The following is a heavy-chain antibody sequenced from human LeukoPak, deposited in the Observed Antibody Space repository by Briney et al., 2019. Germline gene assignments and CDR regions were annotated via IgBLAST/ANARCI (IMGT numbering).Heavy chain of an antibody. CDR1: GFTFSSYE. CDR3: ARDPHSSSWYGLKEDYYYMDV. CDR2: ISSSGSTI. J-gene: IGHJ6*03. D-gene: IGHD6-13*01. V-gene: IGHV3-48*03. Sequence: GGSLRLSCAASGFTFSSYEMNWVRQAPGKGLEWVSYISSSGSTIYYADSVKGRFTISRDNAKNSLYLQMNSLRAEDTAVYYCARDPHSSSWYGLKEDYYYMDVWGKGTTVTVSS.